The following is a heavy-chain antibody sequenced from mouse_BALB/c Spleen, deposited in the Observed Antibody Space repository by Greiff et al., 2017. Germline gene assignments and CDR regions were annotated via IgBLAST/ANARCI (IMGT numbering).Heavy chain of an antibody. D-gene: IGHD2-14*01. V-gene: IGHV1-14*01. Sequence: VQLQQSGPELVKPGASVKMSCKASGYTFTSYVMHWVKQKPGQGLEWIGYINPYNDGTKYNEKFKGKATLTSDKSSSTAYMELSSLTSEDSAVYYCARSGYDVGGYAMDYWGQGTSVTVSS. CDR1: GYTFTSYV. CDR2: INPYNDGT. J-gene: IGHJ4*01. CDR3: ARSGYDVGGYAMDY.